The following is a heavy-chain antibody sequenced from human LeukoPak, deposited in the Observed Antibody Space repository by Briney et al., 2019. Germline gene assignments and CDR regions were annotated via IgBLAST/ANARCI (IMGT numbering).Heavy chain of an antibody. J-gene: IGHJ6*02. CDR3: ATDMGDDTSGSYRFGLDV. Sequence: GGSLTLSCAASGFTFSSHWMSWVRQVPGKGLVWVSRIKKDGSDTTYADSVKGRFTISRDNAKNTLYLQMNSLRAEDTAVYYCATDMGDDTSGSYRFGLDVWGLGTTVTVSS. CDR2: IKKDGSDT. D-gene: IGHD3-22*01. CDR1: GFTFSSHW. V-gene: IGHV3-74*01.